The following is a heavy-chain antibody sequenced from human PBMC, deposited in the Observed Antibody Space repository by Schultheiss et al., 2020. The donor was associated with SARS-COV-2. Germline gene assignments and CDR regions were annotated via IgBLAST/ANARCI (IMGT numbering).Heavy chain of an antibody. CDR2: IYYSGST. CDR3: ARPGDYGGLDAFDI. Sequence: SETLSLTCTVSGGSISSYYWSWIRQPPGKGLEWIGYIYYSGSTNYNPSLKSRVTISVDTSKNQFSLKLSSVTAADTAVYYCARPGDYGGLDAFDIWGQGTMVTV. D-gene: IGHD4-23*01. CDR1: GGSISSYY. J-gene: IGHJ3*02. V-gene: IGHV4-59*08.